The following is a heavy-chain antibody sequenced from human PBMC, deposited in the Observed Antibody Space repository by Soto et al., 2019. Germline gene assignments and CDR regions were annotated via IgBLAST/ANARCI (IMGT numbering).Heavy chain of an antibody. CDR2: VSGSGGGT. CDR1: GFTFNTYG. D-gene: IGHD3-10*01. J-gene: IGHJ6*02. Sequence: EVQLLESGGGLVQPGGSLTLSCAASGFTFNTYGMTWVRQAPGKGLEWVSTVSGSGGGTYYADSVKGRFIISRDNAKNSLYLQMNSPRAEDTALYYCAKGVVAGSDSYYYGMDVWGQGTTVTVSS. V-gene: IGHV3-23*01. CDR3: AKGVVAGSDSYYYGMDV.